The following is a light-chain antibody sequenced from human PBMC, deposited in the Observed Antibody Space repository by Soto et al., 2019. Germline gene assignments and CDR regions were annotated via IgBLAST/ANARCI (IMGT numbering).Light chain of an antibody. J-gene: IGLJ1*01. CDR2: EVS. CDR1: NSDIGGRKY. Sequence: QSALTQPASVSGSPGQSLTISCTGTNSDIGGRKYVSWYQHHPGKAPKLIIYEVSNRPSGVSNRFSGSKSGNTASLTISGLQAEDEGDYYCSSDANTKVFVPGTKLTVL. V-gene: IGLV2-14*01. CDR3: SSDANTKV.